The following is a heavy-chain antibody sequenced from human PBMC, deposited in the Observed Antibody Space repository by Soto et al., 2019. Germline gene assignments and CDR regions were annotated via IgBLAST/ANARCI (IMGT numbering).Heavy chain of an antibody. Sequence: QVPLVQSGAEVKKPGASVKVSCKASGYTFTSYDINWVRQATGQGLEWMGWMNPNSGNTGYAQKFQGRVTMTRNTSISTAYMELSSLRSEDTAVYYCARDYRYCSGGSCYWGEFDYWGQGTLVTVSS. V-gene: IGHV1-8*01. CDR3: ARDYRYCSGGSCYWGEFDY. J-gene: IGHJ4*02. CDR2: MNPNSGNT. CDR1: GYTFTSYD. D-gene: IGHD2-15*01.